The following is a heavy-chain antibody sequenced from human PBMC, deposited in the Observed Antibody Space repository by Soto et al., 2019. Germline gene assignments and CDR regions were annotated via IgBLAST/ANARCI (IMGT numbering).Heavy chain of an antibody. D-gene: IGHD2-15*01. CDR3: TRGRWTETRAVYYRDS. CDR2: VNAGNGDT. CDR1: GYTFTGFA. V-gene: IGHV1-3*01. J-gene: IGHJ4*02. Sequence: QVQLVQSGAEVKKPGASVKVSCKASGYTFTGFAIYWVRRAPGQSLEWRGWVNAGNGDTKYSQKFQGRVTITRDVLASTADMELSSLIYEDTAVYYCTRGRWTETRAVYYRDSCGQGTLGTVSS.